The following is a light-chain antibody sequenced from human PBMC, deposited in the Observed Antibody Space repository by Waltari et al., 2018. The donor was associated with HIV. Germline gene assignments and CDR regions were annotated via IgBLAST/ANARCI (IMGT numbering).Light chain of an antibody. CDR3: ASHAGSKDV. CDR1: SSDVGAYNY. V-gene: IGLV2-8*01. J-gene: IGLJ2*01. Sequence: QSALTQPPSASGSPGQSVTISCTGTSSDVGAYNYVSWSQQHPGKAPKLMIYDVNKRPSGAPDRFSGAKSGSTASLTVSGLQAEDEADYYCASHAGSKDVFGGGTRLTVL. CDR2: DVN.